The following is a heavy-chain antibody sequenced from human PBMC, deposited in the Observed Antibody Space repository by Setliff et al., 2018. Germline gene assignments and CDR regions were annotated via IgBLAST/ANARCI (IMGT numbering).Heavy chain of an antibody. CDR3: ARDKWVLVRTHNYYYVDI. CDR1: GGSFNAYS. CDR2: MHNSGST. V-gene: IGHV4-4*07. Sequence: SETLSLTCTVSGGSFNAYSWTWIRQSAGKGLEWIGRMHNSGSTNYNSLFQGRVSISVDESKTQFSLNLYSVTAADTATYYCARDKWVLVRTHNYYYVDIWGKGTTVTVSS. J-gene: IGHJ6*03. D-gene: IGHD3-10*01.